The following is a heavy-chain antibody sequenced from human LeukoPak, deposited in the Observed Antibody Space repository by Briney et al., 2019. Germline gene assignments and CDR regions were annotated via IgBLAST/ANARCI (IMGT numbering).Heavy chain of an antibody. CDR1: GFTFDDYA. CDR3: AKLLNDYGDYYFDY. CDR2: ISWNSGSI. J-gene: IGHJ4*02. V-gene: IGHV3-9*01. D-gene: IGHD4-17*01. Sequence: GRSLRLSCAASGFTFDDYAMHWVRQAPGKGLKWVSGISWNSGSIGYADSVKGRFTISRDNSKNTLYLQMNSLRAEDTAVYYCAKLLNDYGDYYFDYWGQGTLVTVSS.